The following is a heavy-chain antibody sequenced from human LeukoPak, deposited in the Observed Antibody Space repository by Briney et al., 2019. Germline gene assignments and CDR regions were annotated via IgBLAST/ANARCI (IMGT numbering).Heavy chain of an antibody. Sequence: SETLSLTCTVSGGSISSYYWSWIRQPPGKGLEWIGEINHSGSTNYNPSLKSRVTISVDTSKNQFSLKLSSVTAADTAVYYCARGCYANADYDSSGYYYFDYWGQGTLVTVSS. J-gene: IGHJ4*02. CDR1: GGSISSYY. CDR2: INHSGST. V-gene: IGHV4-34*01. CDR3: ARGCYANADYDSSGYYYFDY. D-gene: IGHD3-22*01.